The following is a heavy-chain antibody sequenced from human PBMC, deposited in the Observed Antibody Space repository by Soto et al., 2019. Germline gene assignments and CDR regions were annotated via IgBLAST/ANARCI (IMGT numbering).Heavy chain of an antibody. Sequence: GGSLRLSCAASGFTFSSYAMSWVRQAPGKGLEWVSAISGSGGSTYYADSVKGRFTISRDNSKNTLYLQMNSLRAEDTAVYYCATMNAPRVVVPAATFGWGQGTLVTVSS. V-gene: IGHV3-23*01. CDR2: ISGSGGST. CDR1: GFTFSSYA. D-gene: IGHD2-2*01. CDR3: ATMNAPRVVVPAATFG. J-gene: IGHJ4*02.